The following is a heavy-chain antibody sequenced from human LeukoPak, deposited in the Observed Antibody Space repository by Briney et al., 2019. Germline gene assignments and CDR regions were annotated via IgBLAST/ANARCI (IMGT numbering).Heavy chain of an antibody. CDR3: ARVGSSSFDY. CDR1: GGSISSSSYY. V-gene: IGHV4-39*07. D-gene: IGHD6-13*01. CDR2: IYYSGST. J-gene: IGHJ4*02. Sequence: SETLSLTCTVSGGSISSSSYYWGWIRQPPGKGLEWIGSIYYSGSTYYNPSLKSRVTISVDTSKNQFSLKLNSVTAADTAVYYCARVGSSSFDYWGQGTLVTVSS.